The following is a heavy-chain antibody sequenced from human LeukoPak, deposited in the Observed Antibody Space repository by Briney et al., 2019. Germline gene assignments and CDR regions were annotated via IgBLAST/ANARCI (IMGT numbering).Heavy chain of an antibody. D-gene: IGHD2-2*01. CDR1: GFTFSNYA. CDR3: ARGNSGHCTGATCYALDY. CDR2: ISDDFGT. Sequence: GGSLRLSCAASGFTFSNYAMSWVRQAPGKGLEWVSAISDDFGTYHADSVKGRFTISRDNSRNTLYLQMTSLRAEDTAVYYCARGNSGHCTGATCYALDYWGQGTLVTVSS. V-gene: IGHV3-23*01. J-gene: IGHJ4*02.